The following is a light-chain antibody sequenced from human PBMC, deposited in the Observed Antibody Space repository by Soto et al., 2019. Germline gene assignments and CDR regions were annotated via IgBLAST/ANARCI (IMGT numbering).Light chain of an antibody. CDR2: DTP. Sequence: EIVLTQSPAILSLSPGERATLSCRASQSVSISLAWYQQKPGQAPRLLIYDTPNSATDIPPRFSGSGSGTDFTLTISSLEPDDGAVSYCQQRTNWRINFGQGTRL. V-gene: IGKV3-11*01. CDR1: QSVSIS. J-gene: IGKJ5*01. CDR3: QQRTNWRIN.